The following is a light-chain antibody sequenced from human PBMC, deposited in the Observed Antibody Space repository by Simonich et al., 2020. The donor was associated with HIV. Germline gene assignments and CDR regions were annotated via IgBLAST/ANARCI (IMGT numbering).Light chain of an antibody. CDR2: AAS. J-gene: IGKJ1*01. Sequence: DIQMTQSPSSLSASVGDRVTITCRASQSISSYLNWYQQKPGKAPKLLIYAASSLQRGVPSRFSGSGSGTDFTLTISSLQPEDFATYYCQQYFSTPPWTFGRGTRVEIK. V-gene: IGKV1-39*01. CDR3: QQYFSTPPWT. CDR1: QSISSY.